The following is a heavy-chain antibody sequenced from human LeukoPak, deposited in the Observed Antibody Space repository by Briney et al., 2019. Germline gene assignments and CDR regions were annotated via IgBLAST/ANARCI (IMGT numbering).Heavy chain of an antibody. J-gene: IGHJ4*02. CDR3: AKEGSSWSTFDY. D-gene: IGHD6-13*01. V-gene: IGHV3-9*03. CDR2: ICWNSRSI. Sequence: PGGSLRRSCATSGFTFNDYAKYWVRQAPGKGLEWVSGICWNSRSIAYADSVKGRFTISRDNAKNSLYLQMNSLRAEDMALYYCAKEGSSWSTFDYWGQGTLVTVSS. CDR1: GFTFNDYA.